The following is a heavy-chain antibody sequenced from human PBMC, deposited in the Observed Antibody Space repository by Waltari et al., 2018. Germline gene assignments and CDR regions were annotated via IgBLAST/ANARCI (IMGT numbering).Heavy chain of an antibody. J-gene: IGHJ4*02. CDR2: ISWNSNNI. D-gene: IGHD3-3*01. Sequence: EVQLVESGGGVVQPGKSLRLSCVGSGFLFEVSAMSWVRQFPGEGLQWLAGISWNSNNIVYADSVKGRFTISRDNAENSLYLLINNVRPEDSALYYCVRDAFGNTIGGVFDYWGQGTLLTVSS. CDR3: VRDAFGNTIGGVFDY. CDR1: GFLFEVSA. V-gene: IGHV3-9*01.